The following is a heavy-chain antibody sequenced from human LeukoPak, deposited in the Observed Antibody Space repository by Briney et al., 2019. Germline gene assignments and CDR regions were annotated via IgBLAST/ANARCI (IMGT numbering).Heavy chain of an antibody. CDR3: ARKLRLGGNWFDP. J-gene: IGHJ5*02. Sequence: SVKVSCKASGGTFTSYAITWVRQAPGQGLEWMGKIIPISGTTNYAQKFQGRVTFTADESTSTAYMELSSLRSEDTALYYCARKLRLGGNWFDPWGQGTLVTVSS. D-gene: IGHD1-26*01. CDR1: GGTFTSYA. CDR2: IIPISGTT. V-gene: IGHV1-69*15.